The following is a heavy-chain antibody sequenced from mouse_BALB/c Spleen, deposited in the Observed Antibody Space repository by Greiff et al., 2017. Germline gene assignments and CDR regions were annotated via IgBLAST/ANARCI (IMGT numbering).Heavy chain of an antibody. J-gene: IGHJ3*01. V-gene: IGHV5-6-5*01. CDR3: ARDPSFYYGNSPWFAY. CDR2: ISSGGST. D-gene: IGHD2-1*01. Sequence: EVQLVESGGGLVKPGGSLKLSCAASGFTFSSYAMSWVRQTPEKRLEWVASISSGGSTYYPDSVKGRFTISRDNAKNTLYLQMSSLKSEDTAMYYCARDPSFYYGNSPWFAYWGQGTLVTVSA. CDR1: GFTFSSYA.